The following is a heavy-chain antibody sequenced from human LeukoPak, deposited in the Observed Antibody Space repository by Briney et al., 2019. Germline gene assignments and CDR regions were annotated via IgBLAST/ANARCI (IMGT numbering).Heavy chain of an antibody. CDR3: AKDGDYGDYWHYNYMDV. D-gene: IGHD4-17*01. Sequence: GGSLRHSCAASGFIFTRYVMNWVRQSPGKGLEWISGISGSGLSAFYAESVKGRFTISRDNSKNTLFLHMNSLRAGDTAVYYCAKDGDYGDYWHYNYMDVWGKGTTVTISS. CDR2: ISGSGLSA. J-gene: IGHJ6*03. V-gene: IGHV3-23*01. CDR1: GFIFTRYV.